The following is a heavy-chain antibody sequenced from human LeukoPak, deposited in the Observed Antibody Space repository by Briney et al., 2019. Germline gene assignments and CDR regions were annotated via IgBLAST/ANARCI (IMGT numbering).Heavy chain of an antibody. Sequence: PSETLSLTCTTSGVSISRFDWSWVRQPPGKGLEWIGDIYSGVPTCFNPSLKSRVIISVDTSKNQFSLNLTSATAADTAMYSCVQTTGWPAFDYWGQGILVTVSS. D-gene: IGHD1-1*01. CDR2: IYSGVPT. V-gene: IGHV4-4*09. CDR1: GVSISRFD. CDR3: VQTTGWPAFDY. J-gene: IGHJ4*02.